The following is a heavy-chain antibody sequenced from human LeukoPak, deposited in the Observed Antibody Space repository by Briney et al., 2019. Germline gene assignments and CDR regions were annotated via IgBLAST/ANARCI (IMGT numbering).Heavy chain of an antibody. V-gene: IGHV3-53*01. J-gene: IGHJ4*02. CDR1: GFTVSSNY. CDR3: ADWDSSGWYFDY. D-gene: IGHD6-19*01. CDR2: IYSGGST. Sequence: GGSLRLSCAASGFTVSSNYMSGVRQAPGKGLEWVSVIYSGGSTYYADSVKGRFTISRDNSKNTLYLQMNSLRAEDTAVYYCADWDSSGWYFDYWGRGTLVTVSS.